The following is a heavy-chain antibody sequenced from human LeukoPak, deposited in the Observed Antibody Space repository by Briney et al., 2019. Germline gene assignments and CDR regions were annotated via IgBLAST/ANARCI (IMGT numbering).Heavy chain of an antibody. CDR1: GGSISSYY. CDR2: IYYSGST. J-gene: IGHJ4*02. CDR3: ARDMGAEEVGIYFDY. Sequence: SETLSLTCTVSGGSISSYYWSWIRQPPGKGLEWIGYIYYSGSTNYNPSLKSRVTISVDTSKNQFSLKLSSVTAADTAVYYCARDMGAEEVGIYFDYWGQGTLVTVSS. D-gene: IGHD1-26*01. V-gene: IGHV4-59*01.